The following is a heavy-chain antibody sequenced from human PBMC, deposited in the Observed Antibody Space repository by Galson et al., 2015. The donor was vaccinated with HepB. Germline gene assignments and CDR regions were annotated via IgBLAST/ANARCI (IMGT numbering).Heavy chain of an antibody. V-gene: IGHV3-33*01. CDR3: ARDLTTVTTNWFDP. CDR1: GFTFRNYA. J-gene: IGHJ5*02. D-gene: IGHD4-17*01. Sequence: SLRLSCAASGFTFRNYAMHWVRQAPGKGLEWVAVIWYDRSNKHYVDSVKGRFSISRDNAENTLYLHMNSLRPEDTAVYYCARDLTTVTTNWFDPWGQGTLVTVSS. CDR2: IWYDRSNK.